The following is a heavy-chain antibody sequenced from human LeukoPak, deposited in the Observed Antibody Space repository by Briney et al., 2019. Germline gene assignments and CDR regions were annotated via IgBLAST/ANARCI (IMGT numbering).Heavy chain of an antibody. J-gene: IGHJ6*03. CDR2: IYYSGST. CDR3: ARQKGEACNYYYYMDV. V-gene: IGHV4-59*08. Sequence: SETLSLTSSVPGGSITSDYWYWIRQAPGKGLEWIGYIYYSGSTNYNPSLKSRVTISVDTSKNQFSLKLNSVTAADTAVYYCARQKGEACNYYYYMDVWGKGTTVTVSS. D-gene: IGHD1-26*01. CDR1: GGSITSDY.